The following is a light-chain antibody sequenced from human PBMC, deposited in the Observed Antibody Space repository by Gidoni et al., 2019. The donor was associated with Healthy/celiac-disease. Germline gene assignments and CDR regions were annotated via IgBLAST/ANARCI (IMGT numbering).Light chain of an antibody. CDR1: QSISSY. CDR2: AAS. CDR3: QQSYSTPLT. Sequence: DIQMTQSQSSLSASVGDRVTITCRASQSISSYLNWYQQKPGQAPKLLIYAASSLQSGVPSRFSGSGSGTDFTRTISSLQPEDFATYYCQQSYSTPLTFGGGTKVEIK. J-gene: IGKJ4*01. V-gene: IGKV1-39*01.